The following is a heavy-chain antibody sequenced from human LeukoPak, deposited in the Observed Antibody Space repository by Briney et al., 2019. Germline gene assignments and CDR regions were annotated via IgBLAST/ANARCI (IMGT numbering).Heavy chain of an antibody. D-gene: IGHD2-15*01. V-gene: IGHV4-34*01. J-gene: IGHJ3*02. Sequence: PSETPSLTCAVYGGSFSGYYWSWIRQPPGKGLEWIAEINHSGSTNYNPSLKSRVTISVDTSKNQFSLKLSSVTAADTAVYYCASLRLGYCSGGSCYPRPNDAFDIWGQGTMVTVSS. CDR3: ASLRLGYCSGGSCYPRPNDAFDI. CDR2: INHSGST. CDR1: GGSFSGYY.